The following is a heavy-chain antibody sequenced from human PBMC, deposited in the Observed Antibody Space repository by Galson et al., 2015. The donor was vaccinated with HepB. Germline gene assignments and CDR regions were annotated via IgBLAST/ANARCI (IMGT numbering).Heavy chain of an antibody. Sequence: SLRLSCAASGFTFSSYAMAWVRQAPGKGLEWVSAISGSGGNTYYADSVKGRFTISRDNSKNTLYLQMNSLRAEDTAVYFCARDPHPGYSSGWYGDYWGQGTLVTVSS. D-gene: IGHD6-19*01. CDR2: ISGSGGNT. CDR3: ARDPHPGYSSGWYGDY. CDR1: GFTFSSYA. J-gene: IGHJ4*02. V-gene: IGHV3-23*01.